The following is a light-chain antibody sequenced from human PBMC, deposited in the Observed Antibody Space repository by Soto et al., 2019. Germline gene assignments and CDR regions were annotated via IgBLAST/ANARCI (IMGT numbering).Light chain of an antibody. Sequence: QSALTQPASVSGSPGQSITISCTGTSSDVGGYNYVSWYQQHPGKAPKLMIYDVSNRPSGVSNLFSGSKSGNTASLTISGVQAEDDADDYCSSYTSSSTLDVVFGGGTTLTVL. V-gene: IGLV2-14*01. CDR3: SSYTSSSTLDVV. CDR1: SSDVGGYNY. CDR2: DVS. J-gene: IGLJ2*01.